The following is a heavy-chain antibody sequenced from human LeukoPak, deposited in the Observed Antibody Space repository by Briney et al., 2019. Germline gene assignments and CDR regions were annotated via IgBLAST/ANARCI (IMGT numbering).Heavy chain of an antibody. CDR1: GFTFSSYA. J-gene: IGHJ4*02. V-gene: IGHV3-23*03. Sequence: GGSLRLSCAASGFTFSSYAMSWVRQAPGKGLEWVSVIYSGGSTYYADSVKGRFTISRDNSKNTLYLQMNSLRAEDTAVYYCHVNSIFDYWGQGTLVTVSS. D-gene: IGHD1-1*01. CDR2: IYSGGST. CDR3: HVNSIFDY.